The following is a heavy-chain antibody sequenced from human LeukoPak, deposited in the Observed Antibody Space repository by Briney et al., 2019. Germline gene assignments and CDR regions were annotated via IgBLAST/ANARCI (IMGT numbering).Heavy chain of an antibody. CDR3: AAQGRGYSGYDADY. D-gene: IGHD5-12*01. CDR1: GGTFSSYA. J-gene: IGHJ4*02. CDR2: IIPIFGTA. Sequence: GSSVKVSCKASGGTFSSYAISWVRQAPGQGPEWMGGIIPIFGTANYAQKFQGRVTITADESTSTAYMELSSLRSEDTAVYYCAAQGRGYSGYDADYWGQGTLVTVSS. V-gene: IGHV1-69*01.